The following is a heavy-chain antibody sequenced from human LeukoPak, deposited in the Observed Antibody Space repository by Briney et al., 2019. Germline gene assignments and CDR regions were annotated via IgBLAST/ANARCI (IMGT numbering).Heavy chain of an antibody. V-gene: IGHV3-53*01. CDR3: ARWAGLGWWYFDL. Sequence: GGSLRLSCAASGFTVSSNYMSWVRQASGKGLEWVSVIYSGGSTYYADSMKGRFTISRDNSKNTLYLQMNSLRAEDTAVYYCARWAGLGWWYFDLWGRGTLVTVSS. CDR1: GFTVSSNY. J-gene: IGHJ2*01. D-gene: IGHD3/OR15-3a*01. CDR2: IYSGGST.